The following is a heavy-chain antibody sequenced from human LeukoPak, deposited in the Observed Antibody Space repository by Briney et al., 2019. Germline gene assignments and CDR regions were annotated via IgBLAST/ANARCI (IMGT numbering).Heavy chain of an antibody. Sequence: SETLSLTCAVYGGSFSGYYWSWIRQPPGKGLEWIGEINHSGSTNYNPSLKSRVTISVDTSKNQFSLKLSSVTAADTAVYYCARSGTTMVRGVMSFDYWGQGTLVTVSS. J-gene: IGHJ4*02. CDR2: INHSGST. CDR3: ARSGTTMVRGVMSFDY. V-gene: IGHV4-34*01. D-gene: IGHD3-10*01. CDR1: GGSFSGYY.